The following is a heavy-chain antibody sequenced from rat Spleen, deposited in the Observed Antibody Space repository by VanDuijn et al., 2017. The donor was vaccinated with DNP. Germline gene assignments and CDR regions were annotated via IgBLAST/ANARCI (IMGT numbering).Heavy chain of an antibody. CDR1: GFTFNNYG. CDR3: VKHLDA. J-gene: IGHJ4*01. CDR2: ISTVGDNS. V-gene: IGHV5S13*01. Sequence: EVQLVESGGGLVQPGRSLKLSCTASGFTFNNYGMAWVRQAPTKGLEWVASISTVGDNSVYRDSVKGRFTISRHNAENTVYLEMNSLRSEDTATYHCVKHLDAWGQGTSVTVSS.